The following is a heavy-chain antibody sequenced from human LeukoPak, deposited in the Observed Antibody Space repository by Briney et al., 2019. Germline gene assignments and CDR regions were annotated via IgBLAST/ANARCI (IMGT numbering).Heavy chain of an antibody. CDR1: GFTFSSYW. D-gene: IGHD1-26*01. CDR2: IKQDGSEK. V-gene: IGHV3-7*01. J-gene: IGHJ4*02. Sequence: PGGSLRLSCAASGFTFSSYWMSWVRQAPGKGLEWVSNIKQDGSEKYYVDSVKGRFTISRDNAKKSLYLQMNSLRAEDTAVYYCARVRGSYYPFDYWGQGTLVTVSS. CDR3: ARVRGSYYPFDY.